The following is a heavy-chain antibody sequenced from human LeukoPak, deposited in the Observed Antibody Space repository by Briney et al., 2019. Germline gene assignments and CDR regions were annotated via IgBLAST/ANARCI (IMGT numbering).Heavy chain of an antibody. J-gene: IGHJ4*02. V-gene: IGHV4-4*07. CDR1: GGSISSYY. Sequence: PSETLSLTCTVSGGSISSYYWSWIRQLARKGLEWIGRIYTSGSTNYNPSLKSRVTMSVDTSKNQFSLKLSSVTAADTAVYYCARVGDGYNYDYWGQETLVTVSS. D-gene: IGHD5-24*01. CDR3: ARVGDGYNYDY. CDR2: IYTSGST.